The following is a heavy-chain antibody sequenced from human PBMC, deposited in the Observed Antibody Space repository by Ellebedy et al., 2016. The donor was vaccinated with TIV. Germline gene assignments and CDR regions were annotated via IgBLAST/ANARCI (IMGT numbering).Heavy chain of an antibody. Sequence: ASVKVSCKTSGYIFTAYYIHWVRQAPGRGLEWMGWINPDSGGTNYAQQFQGRVSMARDTSISTVYMELGRHNSDDTAVYYCARVRRASSGLDVWGQGTTVTVSS. CDR1: GYIFTAYY. CDR2: INPDSGGT. CDR3: ARVRRASSGLDV. D-gene: IGHD6-13*01. J-gene: IGHJ6*02. V-gene: IGHV1-2*02.